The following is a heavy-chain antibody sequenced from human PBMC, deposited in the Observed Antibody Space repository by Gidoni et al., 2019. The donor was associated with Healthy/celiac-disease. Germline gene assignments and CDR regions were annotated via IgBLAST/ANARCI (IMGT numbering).Heavy chain of an antibody. CDR1: GFTFSSCR. V-gene: IGHV3-48*02. Sequence: EAQLVESGGGLVLPGGSLSLSCSASGFTFSSCRMNWVRHAPGKGLKWFSYISSSSSTIYYADSVKGRFTISRDNAKNSLYLQMNSLRDEDTAVYYCAREAHGWFGEIRRAFDYWGQGTLVTVSS. J-gene: IGHJ4*02. CDR3: AREAHGWFGEIRRAFDY. CDR2: ISSSSSTI. D-gene: IGHD3-10*01.